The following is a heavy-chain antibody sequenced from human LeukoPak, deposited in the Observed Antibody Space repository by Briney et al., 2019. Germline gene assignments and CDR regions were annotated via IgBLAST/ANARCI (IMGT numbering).Heavy chain of an antibody. D-gene: IGHD4-17*01. CDR3: AKDSYVDSEAVRWFDP. J-gene: IGHJ5*02. V-gene: IGHV3-66*01. CDR2: IYRGGPT. Sequence: GGSLRLSCAASGLTVSSNYMSWVRQAPGKGLEWVSVIYRGGPTYYADSVKGRFTISRDNSKNTLYLQMNSLRAEDTAVYYCAKDSYVDSEAVRWFDPWGQGTLVTVSS. CDR1: GLTVSSNY.